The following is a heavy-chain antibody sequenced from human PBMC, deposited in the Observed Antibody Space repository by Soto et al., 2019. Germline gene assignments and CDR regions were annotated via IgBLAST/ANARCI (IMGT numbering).Heavy chain of an antibody. CDR2: INPNSGGT. V-gene: IGHV1-2*06. CDR3: ARETPMITFGGVTANWFDP. Sequence: ASVKVSCKASGYTFTGYYMHWVRQAPGQGLEWMGRINPNSGGTNYAQKFQGRVTMTRDTSISTAYMELSRLRSDDTAVYYCARETPMITFGGVTANWFDPWGQGTLVTVS. D-gene: IGHD3-16*01. J-gene: IGHJ5*02. CDR1: GYTFTGYY.